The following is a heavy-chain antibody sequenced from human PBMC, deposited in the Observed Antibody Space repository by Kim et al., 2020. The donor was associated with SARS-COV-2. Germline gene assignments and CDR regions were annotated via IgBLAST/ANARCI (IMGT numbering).Heavy chain of an antibody. CDR3: TRDLNYYGSGSYYLSYYYYGMDV. J-gene: IGHJ6*02. D-gene: IGHD3-10*01. Sequence: GGSLRLSCTASGFTFGDYAMSWFRQAPGKGLEWVGFIRSKAYGGTTEYAASVKGRFTISRDDSKSIAYLQMNSLKTEDTAVYYCTRDLNYYGSGSYYLSYYYYGMDVWGQGTTVTVSS. CDR1: GFTFGDYA. V-gene: IGHV3-49*03. CDR2: IRSKAYGGTT.